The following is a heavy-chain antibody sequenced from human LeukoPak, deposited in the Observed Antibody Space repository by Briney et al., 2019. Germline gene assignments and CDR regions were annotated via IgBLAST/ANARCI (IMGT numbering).Heavy chain of an antibody. V-gene: IGHV1-3*01. D-gene: IGHD5-18*01. Sequence: ASVKVSCKASGYTFTSYAMHWVRQAPGQRLEWMGWINAGNGDTKYSQKFQGRVTITRDTSASTAYMELSSLRSEDTAVYYCARDGGYSYGYGAFDIWGQGTMVTASS. J-gene: IGHJ3*02. CDR1: GYTFTSYA. CDR3: ARDGGYSYGYGAFDI. CDR2: INAGNGDT.